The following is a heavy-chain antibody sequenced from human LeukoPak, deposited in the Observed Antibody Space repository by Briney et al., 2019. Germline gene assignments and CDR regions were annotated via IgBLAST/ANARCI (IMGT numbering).Heavy chain of an antibody. J-gene: IGHJ4*02. D-gene: IGHD2-15*01. CDR1: GFTFTIYA. CDR2: ISGSGTST. CDR3: VKGRLLVDY. V-gene: IGHV3-23*01. Sequence: PGGSLRLSCAVSGFTFTIYAMTWVRQAPGKGLEWVSAISGSGTSTYYADSVKGRFTISRDNSKNTLYLQMSSLRAEDTAVYYCVKGRLLVDYRGQGTLVTVSS.